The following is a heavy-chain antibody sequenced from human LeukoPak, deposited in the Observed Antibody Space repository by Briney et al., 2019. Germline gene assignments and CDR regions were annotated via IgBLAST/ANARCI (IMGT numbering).Heavy chain of an antibody. CDR3: ARTPYTSGLLLCFDY. J-gene: IGHJ4*02. Sequence: ASVKVSCKASGYTFTGYYIHWVRQAPGRGLEWMGRIDPGDGSTVYAQKFLGRVTMARDTSTTTVYMELSSLGSDDTAIYFCARTPYTSGLLLCFDYWGQGTLVTVSS. D-gene: IGHD5-18*01. V-gene: IGHV1-46*01. CDR2: IDPGDGST. CDR1: GYTFTGYY.